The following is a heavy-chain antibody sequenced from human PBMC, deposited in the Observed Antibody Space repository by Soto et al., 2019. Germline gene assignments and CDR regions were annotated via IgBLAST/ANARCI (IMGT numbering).Heavy chain of an antibody. D-gene: IGHD3-22*01. CDR1: GCTFSSYA. J-gene: IGHJ4*02. Sequence: SVKVSCKASGCTFSSYAISCVRQAPGQVLEWMGGIIPIFGTANYAQKFQGRVTITADKSTSTAYVELSSLRSEDTAVYYCARDVSGYHYDYWGQGTLVTVSS. CDR2: IIPIFGTA. CDR3: ARDVSGYHYDY. V-gene: IGHV1-69*06.